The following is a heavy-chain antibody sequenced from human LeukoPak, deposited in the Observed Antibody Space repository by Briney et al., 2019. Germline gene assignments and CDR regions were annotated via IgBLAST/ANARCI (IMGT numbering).Heavy chain of an antibody. Sequence: SETLSLTCAAYGGSFTGYYWSWIRQPPGKGLEWIGYIYYSGSTNYNPSLKSRVTISVDTSKNQFSLKLSSVTAADTAVYYCASDRPATENWYFDLWGRGTLVTVSS. D-gene: IGHD1-26*01. J-gene: IGHJ2*01. CDR3: ASDRPATENWYFDL. CDR2: IYYSGST. CDR1: GGSFTGYY. V-gene: IGHV4-59*01.